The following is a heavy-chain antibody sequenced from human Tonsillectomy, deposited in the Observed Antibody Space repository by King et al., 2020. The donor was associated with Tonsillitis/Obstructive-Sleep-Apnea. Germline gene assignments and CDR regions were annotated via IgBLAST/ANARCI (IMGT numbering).Heavy chain of an antibody. CDR3: ASLWIQVDS. CDR2: LRSSGSTI. D-gene: IGHD5-18*01. J-gene: IGHJ4*02. V-gene: IGHV3-48*02. Sequence: VQLVESGGGLVQPWGSLRLSCSSSGFTFSSYSMNWVRQAPGKGLEGVSYLRSSGSTIYYADSVKGRFTISRDNAKNSLSLQMNSLRDEDTAVYYCASLWIQVDSWGQGTLVTVSS. CDR1: GFTFSSYS.